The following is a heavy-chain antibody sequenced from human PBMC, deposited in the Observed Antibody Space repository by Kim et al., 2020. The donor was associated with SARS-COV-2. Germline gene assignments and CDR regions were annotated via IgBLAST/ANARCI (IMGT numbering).Heavy chain of an antibody. CDR1: GGSISSSSYY. CDR3: ARLSSGWQDFDY. CDR2: IYYSGST. V-gene: IGHV4-39*01. J-gene: IGHJ4*02. Sequence: SETLSLTCTVSGGSISSSSYYWGWIRQPPGKGLEWIGSIYYSGSTYYNPSLKSRVTISVDTSKNQFSLKLSSVTAADTAVYYCARLSSGWQDFDYWGQGT. D-gene: IGHD6-19*01.